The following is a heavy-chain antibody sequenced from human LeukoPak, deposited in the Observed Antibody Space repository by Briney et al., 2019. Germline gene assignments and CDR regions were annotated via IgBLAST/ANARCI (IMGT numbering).Heavy chain of an antibody. V-gene: IGHV3-21*01. CDR1: GFTFSIYS. CDR3: ARAFDDYGDHFDY. D-gene: IGHD4-17*01. J-gene: IGHJ4*02. Sequence: GGSLRLSCAASGFTFSIYSMNWVRQAPGKGLEWVSSISSSSSYIYYADSVKGRFTISRDNAKNSLYLQMNSLRAEDTAVYYCARAFDDYGDHFDYWGQGTLVTVSS. CDR2: ISSSSSYI.